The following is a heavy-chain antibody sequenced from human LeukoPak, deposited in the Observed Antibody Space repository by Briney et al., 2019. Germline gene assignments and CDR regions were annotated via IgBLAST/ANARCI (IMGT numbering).Heavy chain of an antibody. CDR1: GFTFNNYA. V-gene: IGHV3-23*01. J-gene: IGHJ4*02. D-gene: IGHD1-26*01. Sequence: GGSLRLSCAASGFTFNNYAMSWVRQAPGKGLEWVATVSGSGAIAYYTDSDKGRFTISRDNSKNTLYLQMSSLTAKDTAVYYCAKDRSIGTYYTFDSWGQGTLVTVSS. CDR3: AKDRSIGTYYTFDS. CDR2: VSGSGAIA.